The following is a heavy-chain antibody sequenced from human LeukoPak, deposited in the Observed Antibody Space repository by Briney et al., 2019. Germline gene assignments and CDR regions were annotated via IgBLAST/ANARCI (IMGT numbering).Heavy chain of an antibody. CDR2: ITGSGDTT. CDR1: GFIYSHSA. CDR3: AKDHLKYASDPSGPFDL. V-gene: IGHV3-23*01. Sequence: GGSLRLSCAASGFIYSHSAMSWVRQAPGKGLEWVSTITGSGDTTAYADSVKGRFTISRDNSRNRLYLQMSSLRAEDTAIFYCAKDHLKYASDPSGPFDLGGQGTAVIVPS. D-gene: IGHD5-12*01. J-gene: IGHJ3*01.